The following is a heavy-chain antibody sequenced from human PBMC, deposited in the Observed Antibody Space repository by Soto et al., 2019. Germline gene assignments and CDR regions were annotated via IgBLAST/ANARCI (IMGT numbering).Heavy chain of an antibody. Sequence: EVQLVESGGGLVQPGGSLRLSCAASGFTVSNNYMNWVRQAPGKGLEWVSIMYSGGGTSYADSVKGRFTISRDDSKNTLYLQMNSLRAEDAAVYYCAGVFVGWWGQGTLVTVSS. D-gene: IGHD2-21*01. J-gene: IGHJ4*02. CDR3: AGVFVGW. CDR1: GFTVSNNY. V-gene: IGHV3-66*01. CDR2: MYSGGGT.